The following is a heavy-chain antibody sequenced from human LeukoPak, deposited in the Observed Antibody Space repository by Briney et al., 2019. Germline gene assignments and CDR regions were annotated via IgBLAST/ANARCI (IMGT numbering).Heavy chain of an antibody. CDR2: IYYRGST. Sequence: SETLSLTCTVSGGSISSYYWSWIRQPPGKGLEWIAYIYYRGSTNYDPSLKSRVTISVDTSKNQFSLKLSSVTAADTAVYYCARRTTGTGPFDYWGQGTLVTVSS. D-gene: IGHD1-1*01. V-gene: IGHV4-59*08. CDR1: GGSISSYY. J-gene: IGHJ4*02. CDR3: ARRTTGTGPFDY.